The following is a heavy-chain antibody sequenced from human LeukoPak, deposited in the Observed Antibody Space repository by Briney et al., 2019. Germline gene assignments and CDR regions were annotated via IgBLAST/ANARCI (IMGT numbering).Heavy chain of an antibody. CDR3: ARSGVNYYYDSSGLLY. CDR1: GYTFTSYD. V-gene: IGHV1-8*01. Sequence: ASVKVSCKASGYTFTSYDINWVRQATGQGLEWMGWMNPNSGNTGYAQKFQGRVTMTRNTSISTAYMELSSLRSEDTAVYYCARSGVNYYYDSSGLLYWGQGTLVTVSS. CDR2: MNPNSGNT. D-gene: IGHD3-22*01. J-gene: IGHJ4*02.